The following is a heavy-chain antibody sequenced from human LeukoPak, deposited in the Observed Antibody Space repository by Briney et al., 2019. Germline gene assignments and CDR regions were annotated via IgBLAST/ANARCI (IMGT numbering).Heavy chain of an antibody. V-gene: IGHV1-46*01. Sequence: ASVKVSCKASGYTFTSYYMHWVRQAPGQGLEWMGLINPTGGSTGYAQKFQGRVTITADESTSTAYMELSSLRSEDTAVYYCARDQGYSSSWFHFDFAYWGQGTLVTVSS. D-gene: IGHD6-13*01. CDR1: GYTFTSYY. CDR2: INPTGGST. J-gene: IGHJ4*02. CDR3: ARDQGYSSSWFHFDFAY.